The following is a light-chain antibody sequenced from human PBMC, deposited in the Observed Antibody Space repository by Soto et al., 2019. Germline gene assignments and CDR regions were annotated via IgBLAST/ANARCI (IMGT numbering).Light chain of an antibody. CDR2: EVS. J-gene: IGLJ3*02. V-gene: IGLV2-8*01. Sequence: QSALTQPPSASGSPGQSVTISCTGTSSDVGGYNYVSWYQQQPGKAPKLMIYEVSKRPSGVPDRFSGSKSGNTASLTVSGLQADDEADYYCSSYGGSSNLVFGGGTKLTVL. CDR1: SSDVGGYNY. CDR3: SSYGGSSNLV.